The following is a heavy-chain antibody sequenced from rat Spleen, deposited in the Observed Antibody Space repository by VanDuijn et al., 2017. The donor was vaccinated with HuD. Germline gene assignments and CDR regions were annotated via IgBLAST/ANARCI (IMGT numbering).Heavy chain of an antibody. CDR2: INSDGDNT. D-gene: IGHD1-11*01. CDR1: GFTFSNYV. V-gene: IGHV5S13*01. J-gene: IGHJ3*01. CDR3: ARHGGLRNWFDY. Sequence: EVQLVESGGGLVRPGRSMKLSCAASGFTFSNYVMAWVRQAPKKGLEWVAYINSDGDNTYYRDSVKGRFTISRDNVKNTQYLQMDRQRSEDTATYYCARHGGLRNWFDYWGQGTLVTVSS.